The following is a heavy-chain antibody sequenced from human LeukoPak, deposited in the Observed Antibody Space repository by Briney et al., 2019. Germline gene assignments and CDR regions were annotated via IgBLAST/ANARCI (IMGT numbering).Heavy chain of an antibody. Sequence: PSETLSLTCAVSGYSISSGYYWGWIRQPPGKGLEWIGSIYHSGSTYYNPSLKSRVTISVDTSKNQFSLKLSSVTAADTAVYYCARLRSTVTYYDFWSGYYTRDYWDQGTLVTVSS. V-gene: IGHV4-38-2*01. CDR1: GYSISSGYY. D-gene: IGHD3-3*01. J-gene: IGHJ4*02. CDR3: ARLRSTVTYYDFWSGYYTRDY. CDR2: IYHSGST.